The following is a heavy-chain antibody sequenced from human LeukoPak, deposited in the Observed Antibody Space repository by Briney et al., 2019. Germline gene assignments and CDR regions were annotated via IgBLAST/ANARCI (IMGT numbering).Heavy chain of an antibody. J-gene: IGHJ5*02. CDR3: ARDDSTKFDP. V-gene: IGHV4-39*07. CDR1: GGSISSSSYY. Sequence: SETLSLTCTVSGGSISSSSYYWGWIRQPPGKGLEWIGNIYYSGSINYNPSLKSRVTISVDTSKNQFSLKLSSVTAADTAVYYCARDDSTKFDPWGQGTLVTVSS. CDR2: IYYSGSI. D-gene: IGHD2/OR15-2a*01.